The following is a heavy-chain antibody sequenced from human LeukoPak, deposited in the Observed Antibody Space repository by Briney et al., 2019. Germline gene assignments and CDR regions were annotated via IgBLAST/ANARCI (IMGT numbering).Heavy chain of an antibody. V-gene: IGHV3-64*04. CDR3: AKVGTMVRGPLDY. Sequence: GGSLRLSCAASGFSFSSYTMNWVRQAPGKGLECVSAISSHGGSTYYADSVKGRFTISRDNSKNTLYLQMNSLRAEDTAVYYCAKVGTMVRGPLDYWGQGTLVTVSS. J-gene: IGHJ4*02. CDR2: ISSHGGST. CDR1: GFSFSSYT. D-gene: IGHD3-10*01.